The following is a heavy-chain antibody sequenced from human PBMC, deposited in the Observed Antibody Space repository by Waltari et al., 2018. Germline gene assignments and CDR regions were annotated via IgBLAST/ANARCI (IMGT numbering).Heavy chain of an antibody. V-gene: IGHV3-7*01. CDR1: GFTLGSYW. D-gene: IGHD3-10*01. CDR2: IKQDASED. J-gene: IGHJ6*02. Sequence: EMQLVESGGGLVQPGGSLRLSCAPSGFTLGSYWMSWVRQAPGKGLEWVANIKQDASEDYYVDSVKGRFTISKDNAKNSLSLQMNSLRAEDTAVYYCATGSTARGYYGMDVWGQGTTVTVSS. CDR3: ATGSTARGYYGMDV.